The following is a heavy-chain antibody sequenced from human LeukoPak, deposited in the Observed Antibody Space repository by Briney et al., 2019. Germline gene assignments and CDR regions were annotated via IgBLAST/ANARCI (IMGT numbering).Heavy chain of an antibody. D-gene: IGHD3-22*01. CDR1: GGSISSYY. CDR3: ARANYYDSSGYYDY. J-gene: IGHJ4*02. V-gene: IGHV4-59*01. CDR2: IYYSGST. Sequence: PSETLSLTCTDSGGSISSYYWSWIRQPPGKGLEWIGYIYYSGSTNYNPSLKSRVTISVDTSKNQFSLKLSSVTAADTAVYYCARANYYDSSGYYDYWGQGTLVTVSS.